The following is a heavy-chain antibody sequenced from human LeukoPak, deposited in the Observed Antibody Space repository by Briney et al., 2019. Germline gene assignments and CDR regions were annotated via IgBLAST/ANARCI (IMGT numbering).Heavy chain of an antibody. CDR1: GYSFTTYW. J-gene: IGHJ3*02. V-gene: IGHV5-51*01. CDR2: LYPGDSDT. Sequence: GESLKISCKASGYSFTTYWIGWVRQMPGKGLEWMALLYPGDSDTKYSPSFQGQVTISADKSISTAYLQWSSLKDSDTAIYYCARRTSSAWESGAFDIWVMGHWSPSLQ. D-gene: IGHD1-26*01. CDR3: ARRTSSAWESGAFDI.